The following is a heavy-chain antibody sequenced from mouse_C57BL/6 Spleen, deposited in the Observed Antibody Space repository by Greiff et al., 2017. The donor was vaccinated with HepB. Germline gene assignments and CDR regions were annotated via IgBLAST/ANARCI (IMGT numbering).Heavy chain of an antibody. CDR1: GYTFTSYW. D-gene: IGHD4-1*01. V-gene: IGHV1-61*01. CDR3: ARRELGHFDY. Sequence: QVQLQQPGAELVRPGSSVKLSCKASGYTFTSYWMDWVKQRPGQGLEWIGNIYPSDSETHYNQKFKDKATLTVDKSSSTAYMQLSSLTSEDSAVYYCARRELGHFDYWGQGTTLTVSS. J-gene: IGHJ2*01. CDR2: IYPSDSET.